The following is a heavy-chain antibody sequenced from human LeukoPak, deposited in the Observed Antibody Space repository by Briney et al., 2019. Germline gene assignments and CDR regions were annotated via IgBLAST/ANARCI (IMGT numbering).Heavy chain of an antibody. CDR1: GFTFSSYA. CDR3: ARDHSLAAAGTRWFDP. V-gene: IGHV3-30*04. CDR2: ISYDGSNK. Sequence: AGGSLTLSCAASGFTFSSYAMHWVRQAPGKGLEWVAVISYDGSNKYYADSVKGRFTISRDNSKNTLYLQMNSLRAEDTAVYYCARDHSLAAAGTRWFDPWGQGTLVTVSS. D-gene: IGHD6-13*01. J-gene: IGHJ5*02.